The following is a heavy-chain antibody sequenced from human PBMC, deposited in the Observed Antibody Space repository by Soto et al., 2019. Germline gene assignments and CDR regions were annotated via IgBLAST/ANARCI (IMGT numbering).Heavy chain of an antibody. CDR1: GFTFSSFS. J-gene: IGHJ6*02. D-gene: IGHD5-12*01. CDR2: ITSGSSTI. CDR3: ARRGYSEMDL. Sequence: EVQLVESGGGLVQPGGSLRLSCAASGFTFSSFSMNWVRQAPGKGLEWVSYITSGSSTIYYADSVKGRFTVSRDNAKNSLYLQMNSLRDEDTAVYYCARRGYSEMDLWGQGTTVTVSS. V-gene: IGHV3-48*02.